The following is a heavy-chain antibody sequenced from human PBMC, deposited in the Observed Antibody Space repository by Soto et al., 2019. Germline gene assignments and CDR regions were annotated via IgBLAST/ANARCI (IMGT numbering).Heavy chain of an antibody. CDR3: PRHPAQVDF. D-gene: IGHD3-9*01. Sequence: PSETLSLTCTVSGGSISSSRSYWGWIRQPPGKGLEWIGSFYYTGSTYYNPPLKSRVTISVDTSKTQFSLELTSVTAADTAVYYFPRHPAQVDFRGQGTLVTVSS. CDR1: GGSISSSRSY. CDR2: FYYTGST. V-gene: IGHV4-39*01. J-gene: IGHJ4*02.